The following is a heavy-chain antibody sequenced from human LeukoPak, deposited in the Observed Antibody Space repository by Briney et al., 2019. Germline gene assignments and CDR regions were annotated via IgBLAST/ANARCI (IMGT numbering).Heavy chain of an antibody. CDR3: ARDGGSSSWYFYYYYYMDV. CDR1: GFTFSSYA. V-gene: IGHV3-30*04. D-gene: IGHD6-13*01. J-gene: IGHJ6*03. CDR2: ISLDGSNK. Sequence: GGSLRLSCAASGFTFSSYAMHWVRQAPGKGLEWVTVISLDGSNKYYADSVKGRFTISRDNSKNMLYLQMNSLRAEDTAVYYCARDGGSSSWYFYYYYYMDVWGKGTTVTVSS.